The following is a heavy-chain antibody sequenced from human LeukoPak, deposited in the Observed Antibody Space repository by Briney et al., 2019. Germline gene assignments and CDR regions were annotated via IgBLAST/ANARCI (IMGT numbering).Heavy chain of an antibody. D-gene: IGHD5-18*01. J-gene: IGHJ4*02. CDR3: ARGGYSYEARYYFDY. V-gene: IGHV4-59*01. CDR1: GGSISNYY. CDR2: IYHSGST. Sequence: KPSETLSLTCTVSGGSISNYYWSWIRQPPGKGLEWIGYIYHSGSTNYNPSLKSRVTISVDTSKNQFSLKLSSVTAADTAVYYCARGGYSYEARYYFDYWGQGTLVTVSS.